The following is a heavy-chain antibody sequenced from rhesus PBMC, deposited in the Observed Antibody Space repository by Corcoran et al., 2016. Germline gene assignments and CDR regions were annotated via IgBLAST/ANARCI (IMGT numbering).Heavy chain of an antibody. CDR3: ARDGFTPGSDFDY. Sequence: QVQLVQSGAEVKKPGTSVKLSCKASGYTFTSYYIKWVRQAPGQGLEWMGWINPSNGNTGYAQKFQGRGTMTMDTSTNTAYMELNSLRSEDTAVYYWARDGFTPGSDFDYWGQGVLVTVSS. J-gene: IGHJ4*01. CDR2: INPSNGNT. CDR1: GYTFTSYY. V-gene: IGHV1-200*01. D-gene: IGHD2-21*01.